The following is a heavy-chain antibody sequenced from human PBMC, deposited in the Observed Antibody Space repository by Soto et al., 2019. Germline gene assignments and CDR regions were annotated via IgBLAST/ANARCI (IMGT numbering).Heavy chain of an antibody. D-gene: IGHD1-26*01. CDR3: ARDTLEVGRSYSGSYYNYGMDV. J-gene: IGHJ6*02. CDR1: GYTFTSYD. V-gene: IGHV1-2*04. CDR2: INPNSGGT. Sequence: GASVKVSCKASGYTFTSYDINWVRQATGQGLEWMGWINPNSGGTNYAQKFQGWVTMTRDTSISTAYMELSRLRSDDTAVYYCARDTLEVGRSYSGSYYNYGMDVWGQGTTVTVSS.